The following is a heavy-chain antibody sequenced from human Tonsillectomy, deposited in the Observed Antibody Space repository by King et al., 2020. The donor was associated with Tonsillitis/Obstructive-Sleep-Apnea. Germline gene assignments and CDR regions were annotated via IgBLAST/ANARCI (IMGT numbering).Heavy chain of an antibody. CDR2: VHHSGST. CDR1: GGSISSDNW. Sequence: QLQESGPGLVKPSGTLSLTCAVSGGSISSDNWWSWVRQPRGQGLEWIGEVHHSGSTNYKPSLRSRVTMSVDKSKNQFSLELTSVTAADTAVYYCAKDGRDTIFGVVAIWGQGTLVTVSS. J-gene: IGHJ4*02. CDR3: AKDGRDTIFGVVAI. V-gene: IGHV4-4*02. D-gene: IGHD3-3*01.